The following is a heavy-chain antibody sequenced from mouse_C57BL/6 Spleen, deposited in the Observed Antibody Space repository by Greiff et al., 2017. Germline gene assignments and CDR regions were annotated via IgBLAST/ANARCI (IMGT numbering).Heavy chain of an antibody. J-gene: IGHJ2*01. CDR3: ARTGTYFDY. V-gene: IGHV5-4*01. Sequence: EVPLVESGGGLVKPGGSLKLSCAASGFTFSSYAMSWVRQTPEKRLEWVATISDGGSYTYYPDNVKGRFTISRDNAKNNLYLQMSHLKSEDTAMYYCARTGTYFDYWGQGTTLTVSS. CDR2: ISDGGSYT. CDR1: GFTFSSYA. D-gene: IGHD4-1*01.